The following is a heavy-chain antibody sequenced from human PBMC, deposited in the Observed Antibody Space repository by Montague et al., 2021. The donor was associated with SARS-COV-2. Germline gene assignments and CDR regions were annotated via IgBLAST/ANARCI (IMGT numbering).Heavy chain of an antibody. J-gene: IGHJ6*02. Sequence: SETLSLTCTVSGGSISNYYWSWIRQPPGKGLEWIGYIYYSGSTDYSPSLKSRVTISLDTSKNQFSLKVTSVTAADTAVYYCARGGGYYNYRLYVWGQGTTVTVSS. V-gene: IGHV4-59*01. CDR1: GGSISNYY. D-gene: IGHD3-22*01. CDR2: IYYSGST. CDR3: ARGGGYYNYRLYV.